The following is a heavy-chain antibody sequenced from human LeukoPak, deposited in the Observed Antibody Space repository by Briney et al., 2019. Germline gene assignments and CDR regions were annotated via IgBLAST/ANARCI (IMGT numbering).Heavy chain of an antibody. D-gene: IGHD3-22*01. CDR2: IIPFFGTA. V-gene: IGHV1-69*06. Sequence: ASVKLSCKASGGTFSSYAISWVRQAPGPGLEWMGRIIPFFGTANYAQKFQGRVTITADKSTSTAYMELSSLRSEDTAVYYCARDRPDYYDSSGYFDYWGQGTLVTVSS. J-gene: IGHJ4*02. CDR1: GGTFSSYA. CDR3: ARDRPDYYDSSGYFDY.